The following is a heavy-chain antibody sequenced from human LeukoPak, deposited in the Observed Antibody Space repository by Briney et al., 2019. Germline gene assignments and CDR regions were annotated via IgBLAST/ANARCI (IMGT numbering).Heavy chain of an antibody. D-gene: IGHD5-18*01. V-gene: IGHV3-21*01. CDR1: GFTFSTYN. J-gene: IGHJ6*03. CDR2: ISGSSSYI. CDR3: ATQGVAAVDTAKSYGRISVNYYYYYYMDV. Sequence: GGSLRLSCAASGFTFSTYNMNWVRQAPGKGLEWVSSISGSSSYIYYADSVKGRFSISRDNAKNSLYLQMNSLRAEDTAVYYCATQGVAAVDTAKSYGRISVNYYYYYYMDVWGKGTTVTVSS.